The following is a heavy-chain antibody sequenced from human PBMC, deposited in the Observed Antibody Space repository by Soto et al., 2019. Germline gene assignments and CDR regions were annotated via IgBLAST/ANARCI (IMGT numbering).Heavy chain of an antibody. J-gene: IGHJ4*02. CDR2: IYYSVST. CDR1: GGSISSGGYS. CDR3: ARHVKGGYYYLDY. D-gene: IGHD3-22*01. V-gene: IGHV4-61*08. Sequence: SETLSLTCAVSGGSISSGGYSWSWIRQPPGKGLEWIGYIYYSVSTNYNPSLKSRVTISVDTSKNQFSLKLSSVTAADTAVYYCARHVKGGYYYLDYWGQGSLVTVSS.